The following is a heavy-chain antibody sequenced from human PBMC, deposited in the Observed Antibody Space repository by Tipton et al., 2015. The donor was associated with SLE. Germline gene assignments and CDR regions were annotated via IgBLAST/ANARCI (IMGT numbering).Heavy chain of an antibody. Sequence: QSGAEVKKPGASVKVSCKASGYTFTSFDINWVRQATGQGLEWMGWMNPNSGNTAYAQKFQGRVTMTRDTSISTAYMELSSLRSEDTAVYDWARAPPQGGLDYWGQGPLITVSS. V-gene: IGHV1-8*01. CDR2: MNPNSGNT. J-gene: IGHJ4*02. CDR3: ARAPPQGGLDY. CDR1: GYTFTSFD.